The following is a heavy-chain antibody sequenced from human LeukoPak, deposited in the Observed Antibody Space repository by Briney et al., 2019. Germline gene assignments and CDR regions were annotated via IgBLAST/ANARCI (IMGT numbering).Heavy chain of an antibody. D-gene: IGHD3-22*01. Sequence: GGSLRLSCAASGFTVSGNDMSWVRQTPGKGLEWVSVIYSGGSTYYADSVKGRFTISRDNSKNTLYLQMNSLRAEDTAVYYCARENRGHYSDSSVSYYYHYGMDVWGQGTTVTVSS. V-gene: IGHV3-53*01. J-gene: IGHJ6*02. CDR3: ARENRGHYSDSSVSYYYHYGMDV. CDR1: GFTVSGND. CDR2: IYSGGST.